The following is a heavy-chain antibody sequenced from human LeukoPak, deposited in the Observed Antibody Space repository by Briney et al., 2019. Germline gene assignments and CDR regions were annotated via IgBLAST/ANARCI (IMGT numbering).Heavy chain of an antibody. Sequence: GASVKVSCKASGYTFTSHGISWVRQAPGQGLEWMGWISAYNGNTNYAQKVQGRVTMTTDTSTSTAYMELRSLRSDDTAVYYCAIEGTYYYDSSGSNFDYWGQGTLVTVSS. CDR2: ISAYNGNT. D-gene: IGHD3-22*01. CDR1: GYTFTSHG. V-gene: IGHV1-18*01. J-gene: IGHJ4*02. CDR3: AIEGTYYYDSSGSNFDY.